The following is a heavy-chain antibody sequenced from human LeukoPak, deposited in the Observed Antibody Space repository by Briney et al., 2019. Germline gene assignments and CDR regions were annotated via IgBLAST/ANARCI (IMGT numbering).Heavy chain of an antibody. CDR1: GFTFSGAD. J-gene: IGHJ4*02. V-gene: IGHV3-73*01. Sequence: GGSLKLSCAASGFTFSGADIHWVREASGKGLEWVGRVRGKANNYATTNTASVKGRFPCAIDGSRYTSDLQMNSLETEETAAYDGRLEPPPDYWGEGTLVTVSP. CDR2: VRGKANNYAT. CDR3: RLEPPPDY. D-gene: IGHD1-1*01.